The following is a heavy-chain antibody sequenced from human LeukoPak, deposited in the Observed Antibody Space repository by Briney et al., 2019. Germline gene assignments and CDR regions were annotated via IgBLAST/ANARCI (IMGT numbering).Heavy chain of an antibody. CDR3: ATGYSGYDTLAVAGSLDY. V-gene: IGHV3-23*01. D-gene: IGHD5-12*01. CDR2: ISGSGGST. CDR1: GFTFSSYA. J-gene: IGHJ4*02. Sequence: GGSLRLSCAASGFTFSSYAMSWVRQAPGEGLECVSAISGSGGSTYYADSVKGRFTISKDNPNRTLYLQINSLRAEDTAVYYCATGYSGYDTLAVAGSLDYRGQGTQATDSS.